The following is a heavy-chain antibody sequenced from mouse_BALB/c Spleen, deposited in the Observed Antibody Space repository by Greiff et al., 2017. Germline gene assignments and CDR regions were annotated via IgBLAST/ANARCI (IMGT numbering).Heavy chain of an antibody. Sequence: EVKVVESGGGLVQPGGSLKLSCAASGFTFSSYTMSWVRQTPEKRLEWVAYISNGGGSTYYPDTVKGRFTISRDNAKNTLYLQMSSLKSEDTAMYYCARHYYGSSYEAWFAYWGQGTLVTVSA. J-gene: IGHJ3*01. CDR2: ISNGGGST. D-gene: IGHD1-1*01. CDR3: ARHYYGSSYEAWFAY. CDR1: GFTFSSYT. V-gene: IGHV5-12-2*01.